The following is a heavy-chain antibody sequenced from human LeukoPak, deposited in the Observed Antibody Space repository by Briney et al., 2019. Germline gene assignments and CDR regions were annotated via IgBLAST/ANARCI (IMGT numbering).Heavy chain of an antibody. Sequence: PGGSLRLSCAASGFTFSSYGMHWVRQAPGKGLEWVAVISYDGSNKYYADSVKGRFTISRDNSKNTLYLQMNSLRAEDTAVYYCARVGIAVDFDYWGQGTLVTVSS. J-gene: IGHJ4*02. CDR3: ARVGIAVDFDY. V-gene: IGHV3-30*19. D-gene: IGHD6-19*01. CDR1: GFTFSSYG. CDR2: ISYDGSNK.